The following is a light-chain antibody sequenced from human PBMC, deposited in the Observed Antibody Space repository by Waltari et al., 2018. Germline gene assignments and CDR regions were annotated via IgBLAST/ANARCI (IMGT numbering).Light chain of an antibody. V-gene: IGLV1-44*01. CDR1: TSDIGSNY. CDR3: ATWDDSHLV. CDR2: TNN. Sequence: QSVLTQPPSVSGTPGQRGTISCSGSTSDIGSNYVNWYQHLPGTAPKLIIFTNNQRPSGVPDRFSASKSGTSASLAISGLQSEDEADYYCATWDDSHLVFGGGTKVTVL. J-gene: IGLJ2*01.